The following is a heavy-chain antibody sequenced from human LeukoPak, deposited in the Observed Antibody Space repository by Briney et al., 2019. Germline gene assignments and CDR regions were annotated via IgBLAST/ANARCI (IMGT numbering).Heavy chain of an antibody. Sequence: GGSLRLSCAASGFTFSSYAMHWVRQAPGKGLEWVAVISYDGSNKYYADSVKGRFTISRDNAKNSLYLHLNSLRGEDTALYYCVKDPLPQYYRGGETLIDHWGQGALVFVSS. CDR1: GFTFSSYA. CDR3: VKDPLPQYYRGGETLIDH. J-gene: IGHJ4*02. V-gene: IGHV3-30-3*01. CDR2: ISYDGSNK. D-gene: IGHD2-15*01.